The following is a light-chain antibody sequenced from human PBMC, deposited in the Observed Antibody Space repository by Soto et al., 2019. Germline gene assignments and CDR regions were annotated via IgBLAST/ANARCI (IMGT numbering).Light chain of an antibody. Sequence: EIVMTQSPATLSVSPGERVTLSCRASQSVSSNLAWYQQKPGHAPGLLIYGASTRATGIPARFSGSGSGTEFTLTISSLQSEDFAVYYCQQYNNWPPRYTFGQGTKLEIK. CDR3: QQYNNWPPRYT. CDR2: GAS. V-gene: IGKV3-15*01. CDR1: QSVSSN. J-gene: IGKJ2*01.